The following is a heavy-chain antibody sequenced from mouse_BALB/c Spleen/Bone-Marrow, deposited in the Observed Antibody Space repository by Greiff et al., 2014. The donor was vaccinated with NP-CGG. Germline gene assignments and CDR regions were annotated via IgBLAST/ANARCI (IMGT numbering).Heavy chain of an antibody. V-gene: IGHV5-4*02. J-gene: IGHJ3*01. Sequence: EVNLVESGGGLVKPGGSLKLSCAASGFTFSDYYMYWVRQTPEKRLEWVATISDGGSYTYYPDSVKGRFTISRDNAKNNLYLQMSSLKSEDTAMYYCAREDDDGSWFAYWGQGTLVTVSA. CDR3: AREDDDGSWFAY. D-gene: IGHD2-12*01. CDR2: ISDGGSYT. CDR1: GFTFSDYY.